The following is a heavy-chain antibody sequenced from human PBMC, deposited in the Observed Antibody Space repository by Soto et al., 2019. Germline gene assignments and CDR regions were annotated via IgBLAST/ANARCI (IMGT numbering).Heavy chain of an antibody. CDR2: ISAYNGNT. J-gene: IGHJ3*02. CDR1: GYTFTSYG. D-gene: IGHD3-22*01. CDR3: AREKHDSSGYITKGPYDAFDI. V-gene: IGHV1-18*01. Sequence: QVQLVQSGAEVKKPGASVKVSCKASGYTFTSYGISWVRQAPGQGLEWMGWISAYNGNTNYAQKLQGRVTMTTDTATSTAYMELRSLRSDDTAVYYCAREKHDSSGYITKGPYDAFDIWGQGTMVTVSS.